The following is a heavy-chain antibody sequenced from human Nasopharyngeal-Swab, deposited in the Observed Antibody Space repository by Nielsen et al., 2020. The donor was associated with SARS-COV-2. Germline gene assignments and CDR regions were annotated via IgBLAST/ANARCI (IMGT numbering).Heavy chain of an antibody. CDR2: SRVKANSYTA. Sequence: GGSLRLSCVASGFTLADYYMDWVRQAPGKGLEWLGHSRVKANSYTAEYAASVTGRFTFSREESKNVLYLQMNSLKTEDTAVYYCARVGICNNDWCGSYDSWGQGTLVTASS. CDR1: GFTLADYY. J-gene: IGHJ4*02. CDR3: ARVGICNNDWCGSYDS. V-gene: IGHV3-72*01. D-gene: IGHD3-9*01.